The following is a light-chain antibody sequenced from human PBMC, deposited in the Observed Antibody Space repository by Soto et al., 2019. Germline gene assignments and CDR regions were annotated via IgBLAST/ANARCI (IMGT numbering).Light chain of an antibody. CDR3: LQHGSAPYT. J-gene: IGKJ2*01. CDR1: ETIGMTS. CDR2: GAS. V-gene: IGKV3-20*01. Sequence: EIVLTQSPGTLSLSPGERATLSCTASETIGMTSLAWYQQKPGQAPSLVIYGASKTAFGIPDRFSGSTSGTVFNLSIIRLEPEDSAVYHCLQHGSAPYTFGQGTRLEIK.